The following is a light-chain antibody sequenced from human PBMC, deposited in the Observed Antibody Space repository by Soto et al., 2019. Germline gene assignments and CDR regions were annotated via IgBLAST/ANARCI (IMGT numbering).Light chain of an antibody. Sequence: QLVLTQSPSASASLGASVKLTCALSSGHSSYDIAWHQQQPEKGPRALMKLNSDGSHTRGDGIPDRFSGSSSGAERYLTISSLQSEDEADYYCQTWGTGILVFGGGTKVTVL. V-gene: IGLV4-69*01. CDR2: LNSDGSH. J-gene: IGLJ3*02. CDR1: SGHSSYD. CDR3: QTWGTGILV.